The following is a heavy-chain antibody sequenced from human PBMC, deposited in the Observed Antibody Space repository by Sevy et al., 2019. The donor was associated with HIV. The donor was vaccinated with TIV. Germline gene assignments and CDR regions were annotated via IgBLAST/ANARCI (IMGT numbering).Heavy chain of an antibody. CDR2: IYYSGST. V-gene: IGHV4-59*01. Sequence: SETLSLTCTVSGGSISSYYWSWIRQPPGKGLEWIGYIYYSGSTNYNPSLKSRVTISVDTSKNQFSLKLSSVTAADTAVYYCARGMGYDFWSGYSLYYGMDVWDQGTTVTVSS. CDR1: GGSISSYY. CDR3: ARGMGYDFWSGYSLYYGMDV. D-gene: IGHD3-3*01. J-gene: IGHJ6*02.